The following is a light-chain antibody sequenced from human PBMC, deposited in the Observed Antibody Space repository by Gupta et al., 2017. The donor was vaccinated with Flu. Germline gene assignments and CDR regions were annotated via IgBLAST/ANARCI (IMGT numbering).Light chain of an antibody. J-gene: IGLJ2*01. CDR3: QSYDTTRRTVI. Sequence: QSVLTPAPSVSGAPGQRVTISCTGGSSNIGAGYDVHWYQQFPGAAPTLLIYANTNRPSGVSDRFSGSKSGTSAALAITGLQAEDEGNYYCQSYDTTRRTVIFGGGTKLTVL. V-gene: IGLV1-40*01. CDR1: SSNIGAGYD. CDR2: ANT.